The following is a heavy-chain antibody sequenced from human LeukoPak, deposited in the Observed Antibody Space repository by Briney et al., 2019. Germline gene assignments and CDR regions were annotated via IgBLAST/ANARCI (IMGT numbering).Heavy chain of an antibody. J-gene: IGHJ4*02. V-gene: IGHV3-74*01. D-gene: IGHD1-1*01. CDR2: INSDGSRI. Sequence: SGGSQRLSCAASGFTFRSYWMHWVRQAPGKGQFWVSRINSDGSRIGYADSVKGRFTISRDNAKNTLYLQRNSLRVEDTAVYYCVRDLGWNEDYWGQGTLVTVSS. CDR1: GFTFRSYW. CDR3: VRDLGWNEDY.